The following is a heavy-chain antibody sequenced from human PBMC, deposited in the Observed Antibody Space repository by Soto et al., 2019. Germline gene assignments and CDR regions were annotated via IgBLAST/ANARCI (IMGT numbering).Heavy chain of an antibody. CDR2: IYPGDSDT. D-gene: IGHD6-13*01. CDR3: ARHLGIAAAAPGWFDP. V-gene: IGHV5-51*01. J-gene: IGHJ5*02. CDR1: GYTFTDYW. Sequence: GESLKISCTGSGYTFTDYWIGWVRQLPGKGLEWMGIIYPGDSDTSYSPSFQGQVTISADKSISTAYLQWSSLKASDTAMYYCARHLGIAAAAPGWFDPWGQGTLVTVSS.